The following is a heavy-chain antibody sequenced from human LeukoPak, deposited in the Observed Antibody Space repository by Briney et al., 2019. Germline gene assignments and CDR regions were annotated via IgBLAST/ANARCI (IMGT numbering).Heavy chain of an antibody. Sequence: GGSLRLSCVSSGLTFSSYWMTWVRQVPGKGLEWVANIKEDGSAKSYVDSVKGRFTISRDNAKNALYLQMDSMRVEDTAVYYCARDYDYFSGHNLDAYDIWGQGTTVTVFS. CDR2: IKEDGSAK. CDR3: ARDYDYFSGHNLDAYDI. D-gene: IGHD2-15*01. V-gene: IGHV3-7*01. J-gene: IGHJ3*02. CDR1: GLTFSSYW.